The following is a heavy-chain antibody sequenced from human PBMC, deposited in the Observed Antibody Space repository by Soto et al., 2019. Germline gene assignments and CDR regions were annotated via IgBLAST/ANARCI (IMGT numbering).Heavy chain of an antibody. V-gene: IGHV4-4*07. CDR2: VYHTGYT. J-gene: IGHJ5*02. CDR1: GGSISGYY. Sequence: SETLSLTCTVSGGSISGYYWSWIRQPAGKGLEWIGRVYHTGYTNYNPSLRGRVTMSLDTSKNQISLKLTSVTAADTAVYYCAKDPLEGVWAPRPGSWFDPCGPAPLVTLST. D-gene: IGHD1-26*01. CDR3: AKDPLEGVWAPRPGSWFDP.